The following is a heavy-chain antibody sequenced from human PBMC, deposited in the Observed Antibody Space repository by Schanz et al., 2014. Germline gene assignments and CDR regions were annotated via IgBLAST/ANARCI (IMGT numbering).Heavy chain of an antibody. J-gene: IGHJ4*02. CDR1: GFTFFGSFA. Sequence: EVQLLESGGGVVQPGRSLRLSCVASGFTFFGSFAMSWVRQAPGKGLEWVSGMSGSGSTADYADSVRGRFTISRDNSRNTVYLQMNNVGVDDTATYYCVKTDAGWHFDYWGQGTLVIVSS. D-gene: IGHD6-19*01. CDR3: VKTDAGWHFDY. V-gene: IGHV3-23*01. CDR2: MSGSGSTA.